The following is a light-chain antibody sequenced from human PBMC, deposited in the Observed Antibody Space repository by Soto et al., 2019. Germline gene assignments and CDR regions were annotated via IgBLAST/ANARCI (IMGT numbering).Light chain of an antibody. CDR1: QDINNY. V-gene: IGKV1-27*01. CDR2: GAS. Sequence: DIQMTQSPSSLSASVGDRVTITCRASQDINNYLAWYQQKPGKVPKLLIYGASTLQSGVPSRFSGCGSGTDFTLTISSLQPEDVATYYCQKYNSAPLTFGGGTKVEIK. J-gene: IGKJ4*01. CDR3: QKYNSAPLT.